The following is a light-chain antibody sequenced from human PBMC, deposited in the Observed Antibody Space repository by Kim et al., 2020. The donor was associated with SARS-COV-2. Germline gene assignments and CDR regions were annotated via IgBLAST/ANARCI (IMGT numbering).Light chain of an antibody. CDR2: DVS. V-gene: IGLV2-11*01. CDR1: SSDVGGYNY. Sequence: QSVTSACTGTSSDVGGYNYVSWYQQHPGNAPKLMICDVSKRPSGVPDRFSGSKSGNTASLTISGLQAEDEADYYCCSYAGSYSFVVFGGGTQLTVL. J-gene: IGLJ2*01. CDR3: CSYAGSYSFVV.